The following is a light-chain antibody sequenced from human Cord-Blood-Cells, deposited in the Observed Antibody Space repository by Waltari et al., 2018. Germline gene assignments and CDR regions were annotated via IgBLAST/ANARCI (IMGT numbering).Light chain of an antibody. Sequence: TLSLSPGERATLSCRASQSVSSSYLAWYQQKPGQAPRLLIYGASSRATGIPDRFSGSGSGTDFTLTISRLEPEDFAVYYCQQYGSSPQTFGQGTKVEIK. J-gene: IGKJ1*01. CDR1: QSVSSSY. CDR3: QQYGSSPQT. CDR2: GAS. V-gene: IGKV3-20*01.